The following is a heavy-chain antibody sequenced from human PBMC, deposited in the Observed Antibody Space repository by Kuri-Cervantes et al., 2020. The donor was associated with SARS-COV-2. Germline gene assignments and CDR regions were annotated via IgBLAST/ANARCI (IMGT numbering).Heavy chain of an antibody. D-gene: IGHD2-21*01. V-gene: IGHV3-21*01. CDR2: ISGSGSYM. Sequence: GGSLRLSCTASGFTFGDYAMSWVRQGPGEALQWVSSISGSGSYMYYADSVKGRFTISRDSAKNSVYLQMNSLRGEDTAVYYCARVAGEGPIYYYYMDVWGKGTTVTVSS. J-gene: IGHJ6*03. CDR1: GFTFGDYA. CDR3: ARVAGEGPIYYYYMDV.